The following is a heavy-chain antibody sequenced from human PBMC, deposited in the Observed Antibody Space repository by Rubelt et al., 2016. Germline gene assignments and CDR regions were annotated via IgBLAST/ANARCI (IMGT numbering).Heavy chain of an antibody. CDR1: GGSVSSGSYY. J-gene: IGHJ3*02. V-gene: IGHV4-61*01. Sequence: QVQLQESGPGLVKPSETLSLTCTVSGGSVSSGSYYWSWIRQPPGKGLEWIGEINHSGSANYNPSLKSGVTISVDTSKNQLSLKLSSVTAADTAVYYWALSGLPPPGAFDIWGQGTMVTVSS. D-gene: IGHD2/OR15-2a*01. CDR3: ALSGLPPPGAFDI. CDR2: INHSGSA.